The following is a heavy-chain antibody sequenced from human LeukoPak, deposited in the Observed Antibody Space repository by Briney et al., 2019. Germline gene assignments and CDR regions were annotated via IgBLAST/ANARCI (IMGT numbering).Heavy chain of an antibody. CDR1: GGTFSSYA. CDR2: ILPIFGTA. D-gene: IGHD6-19*01. V-gene: IGHV1-69*05. CDR3: ARVNVGSSGFDY. Sequence: GASVKVSCKASGGTFSSYAISWVRQAPGQGLEWMGGILPIFGTANYARKFQGRVTITTDESTSTAYMELSSLRSEDTAVYYCARVNVGSSGFDYWGQGTLVTVSS. J-gene: IGHJ4*02.